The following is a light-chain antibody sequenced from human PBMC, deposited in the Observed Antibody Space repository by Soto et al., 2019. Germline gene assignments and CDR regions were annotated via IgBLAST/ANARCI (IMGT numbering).Light chain of an antibody. Sequence: QAVVTQEPSLTVSLGGTVTLSCSSSTGAVTSTHYANWFQQKPGQPPRSLSYSTSNKYSWTPARFSGSLLGGSAALTLSEVQPEDEADYYCQLYYGATRVFGGGTKLTVL. V-gene: IGLV7-43*01. J-gene: IGLJ3*02. CDR3: QLYYGATRV. CDR1: TGAVTSTHY. CDR2: STS.